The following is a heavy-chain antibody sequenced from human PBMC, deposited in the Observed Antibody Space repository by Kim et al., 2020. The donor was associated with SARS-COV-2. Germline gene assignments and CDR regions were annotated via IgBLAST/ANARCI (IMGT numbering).Heavy chain of an antibody. V-gene: IGHV3-23*01. CDR3: ANQHTLLIFVY. J-gene: IGHJ4*02. Sequence: KHYADATKGRFTVSRDNSKNTLYLQMTSLRAEDPAIYYCANQHTLLIFVYWGRGTQVTVYS. CDR2: K.